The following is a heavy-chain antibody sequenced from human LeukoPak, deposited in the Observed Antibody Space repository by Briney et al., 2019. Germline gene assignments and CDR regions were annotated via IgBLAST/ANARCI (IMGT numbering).Heavy chain of an antibody. V-gene: IGHV4-4*02. CDR1: GGSISSSNW. CDR3: ARGITGTTGGGDAFDI. CDR2: IYHSGST. D-gene: IGHD1-20*01. J-gene: IGHJ3*02. Sequence: SETLSLTCAVSGGSISSSNWWSWVRQPPGKGLEWIGEIYHSGSTNYNPSLKSRVTISVDKSKNQFSLKLSSVTAADTAVYYCARGITGTTGGGDAFDIWGHGTMVTVSS.